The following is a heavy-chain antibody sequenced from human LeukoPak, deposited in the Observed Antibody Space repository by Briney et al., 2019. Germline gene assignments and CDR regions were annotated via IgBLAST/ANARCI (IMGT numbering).Heavy chain of an antibody. V-gene: IGHV3-30*19. CDR2: ISYDGSNK. D-gene: IGHD2-2*01. J-gene: IGHJ6*03. Sequence: PGGSLRLSCAASGFTFSAFGMHWVRQAPGKGLEWVAVISYDGSNKYYADSVKGRFTISRDNSKNTLYLQMNSLRAEDTAVYYCARSQLRYCSSTSCPSYMDVWGKGTTVTVSS. CDR1: GFTFSAFG. CDR3: ARSQLRYCSSTSCPSYMDV.